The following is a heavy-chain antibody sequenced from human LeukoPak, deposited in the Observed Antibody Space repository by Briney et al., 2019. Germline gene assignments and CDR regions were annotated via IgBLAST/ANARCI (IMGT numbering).Heavy chain of an antibody. CDR1: DFSFITYA. J-gene: IGHJ4*02. V-gene: IGHV3-23*01. Sequence: GGSLRLSCAASDFSFITYAMSWVRQAPGKGLEWVSTISGGGDATYYADSVKGRFTISRDNSKSTVYLQMNSLRAEDTAVYYCSRPAGIYSHPYDYWGQGTLVTVSS. D-gene: IGHD1-14*01. CDR3: SRPAGIYSHPYDY. CDR2: ISGGGDAT.